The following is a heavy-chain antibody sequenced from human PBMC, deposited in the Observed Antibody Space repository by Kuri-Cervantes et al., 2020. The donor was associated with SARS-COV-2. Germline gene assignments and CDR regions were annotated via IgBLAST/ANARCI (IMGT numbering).Heavy chain of an antibody. Sequence: GGSLRLSCTTFGDEAVSWVRQAPGKGLEWVGFIRGKSYGGTIEYAASVKGRFTISRDDSKNIAYLEMNSLKTEDTAVYFCVRAVNDLWSGFRSFWGQGTPVTVSS. CDR3: VRAVNDLWSGFRSF. CDR1: FGDEA. D-gene: IGHD3-3*01. J-gene: IGHJ4*02. CDR2: IRGKSYGGTI. V-gene: IGHV3-49*04.